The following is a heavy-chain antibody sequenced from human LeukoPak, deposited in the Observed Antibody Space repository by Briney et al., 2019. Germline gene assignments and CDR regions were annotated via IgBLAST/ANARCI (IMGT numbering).Heavy chain of an antibody. Sequence: GESLKISCKCSGYSFSSYCIGWVRQMPGKGLEWMGIIHPGDSDTRNSPSFQGQVTISADKSISTAYLQWSSLKASDTAMYFCARARILLTFGGLRGTKTDAFDIWGQGTMVTVSS. CDR1: GYSFSSYC. J-gene: IGHJ3*02. CDR3: ARARILLTFGGLRGTKTDAFDI. CDR2: IHPGDSDT. V-gene: IGHV5-51*01. D-gene: IGHD3-16*01.